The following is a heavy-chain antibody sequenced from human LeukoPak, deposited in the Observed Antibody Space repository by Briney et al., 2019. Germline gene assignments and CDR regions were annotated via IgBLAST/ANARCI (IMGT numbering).Heavy chain of an antibody. J-gene: IGHJ4*02. CDR2: ISGSGGST. CDR1: GFTFSSYA. CDR3: ARARPSGSYYFDY. V-gene: IGHV3-23*01. Sequence: GGSLRLSCAASGFTFSSYAMSWVRQAPGKGLEWVSAISGSGGSTYYADSVKGRFTISRDNAKNTLSLQMNSLRAEDTAVYYCARARPSGSYYFDYWGQGTLVTVSS. D-gene: IGHD1-26*01.